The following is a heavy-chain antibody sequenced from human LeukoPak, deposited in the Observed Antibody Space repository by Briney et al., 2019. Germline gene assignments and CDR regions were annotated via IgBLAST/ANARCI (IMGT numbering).Heavy chain of an antibody. CDR3: AGLRSTVAWASFDY. Sequence: PSETLSLTCIVSVSISIYYWTWIRQPPGKGLEWIGHSYFTGNPNYNPSLKSRVTISVDPPKNQFSLKLTSVTAADTAVYYCAGLRSTVAWASFDYWGQGILVTVSS. J-gene: IGHJ4*02. CDR1: VSISIYY. D-gene: IGHD4-23*01. V-gene: IGHV4-59*08. CDR2: SYFTGNP.